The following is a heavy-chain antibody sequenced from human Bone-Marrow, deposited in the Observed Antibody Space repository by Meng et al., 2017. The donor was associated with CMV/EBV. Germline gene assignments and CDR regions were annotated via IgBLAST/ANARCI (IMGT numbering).Heavy chain of an antibody. J-gene: IGHJ6*02. CDR1: GFTFDDYT. CDR3: AKDIGCSSTSCYHGMDF. D-gene: IGHD2-2*01. Sequence: GESLKISCAASGFTFDDYTMHWVRQAPGKGLEWVSLISWDGGSTYYADSVKGRFTISRDNSKNSLYLQMNSLRTEDTALYYCAKDIGCSSTSCYHGMDFWCQGTTVTVSS. CDR2: ISWDGGST. V-gene: IGHV3-43*01.